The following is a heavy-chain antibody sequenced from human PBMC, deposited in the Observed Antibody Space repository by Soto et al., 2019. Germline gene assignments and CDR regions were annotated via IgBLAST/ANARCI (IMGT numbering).Heavy chain of an antibody. Sequence: SETLSLTCAVSGESINSSHGWNWVRQPPGKGLEWIGQISHSGSTNYNPSLTSRVTISVDKSKNHFSLKLTSVTAADTAVYYCAARHFWSCPWTDTRLDYWGQGTLVTVSS. D-gene: IGHD3-3*02. CDR2: ISHSGST. CDR3: AARHFWSCPWTDTRLDY. J-gene: IGHJ4*02. V-gene: IGHV4-4*02. CDR1: GESINSSHG.